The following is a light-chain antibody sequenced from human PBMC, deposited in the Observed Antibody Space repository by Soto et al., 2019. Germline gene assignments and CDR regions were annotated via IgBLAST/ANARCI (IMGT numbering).Light chain of an antibody. CDR2: GAS. J-gene: IGKJ1*01. CDR1: HSFSSNY. Sequence: EIVLTQSPGTLSLSPGERATLSCKASHSFSSNYLVWYQQKPGQAPRVLIYGASSRATGIPDRFSGSGSGTDFTLTISRLEPEDFAVYYCQQYGSSLWTFGRGTKVDIK. CDR3: QQYGSSLWT. V-gene: IGKV3-20*01.